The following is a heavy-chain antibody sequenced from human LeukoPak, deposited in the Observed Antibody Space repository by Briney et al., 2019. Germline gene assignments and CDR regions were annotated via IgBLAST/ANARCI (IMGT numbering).Heavy chain of an antibody. CDR1: GGSISTYY. Sequence: PSETLSLTCTVSGGSISTYYWSWIRQPAGKGLEWIGRIYTSGSTNYNPSLKSRVTMSVDTSKNQFSLKLSSVTAADTAVYYCARDQFSVAAAGTWIYNWFDPWGQGTLVTVSS. CDR3: ARDQFSVAAAGTWIYNWFDP. D-gene: IGHD6-13*01. CDR2: IYTSGST. V-gene: IGHV4-4*07. J-gene: IGHJ5*02.